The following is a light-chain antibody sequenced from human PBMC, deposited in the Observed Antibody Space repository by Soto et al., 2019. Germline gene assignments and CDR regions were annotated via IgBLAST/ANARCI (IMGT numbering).Light chain of an antibody. V-gene: IGKV3-15*01. CDR2: GAS. J-gene: IGKJ1*01. CDR1: QSVSSN. CDR3: QQYNNWPLT. Sequence: EIVMSQSPATVSVSPGERATLPCRASQSVSSNLAWYQQKPGQAPRLLIYGASTRATGIPARFSGSGSGTEFTLTISSLQSEDFAVYYCQQYNNWPLTFGQGTKADIK.